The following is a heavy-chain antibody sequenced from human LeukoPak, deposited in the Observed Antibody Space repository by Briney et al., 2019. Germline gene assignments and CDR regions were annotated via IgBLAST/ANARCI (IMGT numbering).Heavy chain of an antibody. CDR1: GGSISSYY. D-gene: IGHD6-19*01. Sequence: PSGTLSLTCTVSGGSISSYYWSWIRQPPGKGLEWIGYYYSGSTNYNPSFKSRVTISGDTSKNQFSLKLTSVTAADTAVYYCASQPWLVRFDYWGQGALVTVSS. J-gene: IGHJ4*02. CDR2: YYSGST. V-gene: IGHV4-59*01. CDR3: ASQPWLVRFDY.